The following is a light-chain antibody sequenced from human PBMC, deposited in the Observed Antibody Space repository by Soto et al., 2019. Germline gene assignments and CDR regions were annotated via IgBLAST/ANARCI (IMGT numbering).Light chain of an antibody. Sequence: EIVLTQSPGTLSLSPGERATLSCRASQSVSSSYLAWYQQKPGQAPRLLIYGASSRATGIPDRFSGSGSGTHFTLTISRLELEDFAVYYCQQYGSSPLYTFGQGTKLEIK. CDR3: QQYGSSPLYT. CDR1: QSVSSSY. J-gene: IGKJ2*01. V-gene: IGKV3-20*01. CDR2: GAS.